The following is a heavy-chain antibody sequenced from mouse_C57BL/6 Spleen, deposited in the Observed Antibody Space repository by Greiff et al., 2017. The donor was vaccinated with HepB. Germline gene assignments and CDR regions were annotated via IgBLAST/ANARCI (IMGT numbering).Heavy chain of an antibody. CDR1: GYTFTDYY. CDR3: ARIARYFDV. J-gene: IGHJ1*03. Sequence: EVQLQQSGPELVKPGASVKISCKASGYTFTDYYMNWVKQSHGKSLEWIGDINPNNGGTSYNQKFKGKATLTVEKSSSTAYMELRSLTSEDSAVYYCARIARYFDVWGTGTTVTVSS. CDR2: INPNNGGT. V-gene: IGHV1-26*01.